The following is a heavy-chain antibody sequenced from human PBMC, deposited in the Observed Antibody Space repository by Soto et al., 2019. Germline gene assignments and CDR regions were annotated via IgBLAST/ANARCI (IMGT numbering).Heavy chain of an antibody. CDR1: GFTFSSYA. Sequence: GGSLRLSCAASGFTFSSYAMSWVRQAPGKGLEWVSAISGSGGSTYYADSVKGRFTISRDNSKNTLYLQMNSLRAEDTAVYYCAKDLPSKGYYYDSSGYPDYWGQGTLVTVSS. D-gene: IGHD3-22*01. V-gene: IGHV3-23*01. CDR3: AKDLPSKGYYYDSSGYPDY. CDR2: ISGSGGST. J-gene: IGHJ4*02.